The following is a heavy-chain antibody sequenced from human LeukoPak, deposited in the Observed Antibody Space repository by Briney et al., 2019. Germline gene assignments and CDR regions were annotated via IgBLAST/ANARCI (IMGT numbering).Heavy chain of an antibody. CDR2: IYHTGST. V-gene: IGHV4-34*01. Sequence: SETLSLTCAVYGGSFSGYYWSWIRQPPGKGLEWICYIYHTGSTSYSPSLKSRVTISVDTSKNQFSLKLSSVTAADTAVYYCAKSSSSIFDYWGQGTLVTVSS. D-gene: IGHD2-21*01. CDR3: AKSSSSIFDY. CDR1: GGSFSGYY. J-gene: IGHJ4*02.